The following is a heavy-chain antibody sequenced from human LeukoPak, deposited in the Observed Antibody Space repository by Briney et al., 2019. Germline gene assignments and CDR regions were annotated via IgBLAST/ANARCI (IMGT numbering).Heavy chain of an antibody. D-gene: IGHD6-13*01. V-gene: IGHV4-59*12. CDR1: GGSISSXY. CDR3: ARVQAAAVDFDY. J-gene: IGHJ4*02. CDR2: IYYSGST. Sequence: VSGGSISSXYXXXIRQPPGKGXXWIGYIYYSGSTNCNPSLKSRVTISVDTSKNQFSLKLSSVTAADTAVYYCARVQAAAVDFDYWGQGTLVTVSS.